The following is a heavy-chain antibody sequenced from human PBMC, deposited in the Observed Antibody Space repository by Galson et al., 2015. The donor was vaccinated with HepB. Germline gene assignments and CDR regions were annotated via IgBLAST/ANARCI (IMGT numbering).Heavy chain of an antibody. J-gene: IGHJ4*02. D-gene: IGHD2-15*01. V-gene: IGHV3-23*01. CDR3: AKDRGYCSGGTCYWGF. Sequence: SLRLSCAASGYTYRTYAMSWVRQALGKGLEWVSSISASGGSIYNADSVKGRFTISRDNSKNTLYLQMNSLRAEDTAVYYCAKDRGYCSGGTCYWGFWGQGTLVTVSS. CDR2: ISASGGSI. CDR1: GYTYRTYA.